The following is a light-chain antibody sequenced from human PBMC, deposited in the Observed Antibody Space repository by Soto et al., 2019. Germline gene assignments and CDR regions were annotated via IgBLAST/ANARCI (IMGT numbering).Light chain of an antibody. V-gene: IGKV3-15*01. CDR2: GAP. CDR1: QSVSSN. CDR3: QQYNNWLPLT. Sequence: EIVMTQSPATLSVSPGERATLSCRASQSVSSNLAWYQQKPGQAPRLLIYGAPTRATGIPARFSGSGSGTEFTLTISSLQSEDFAVYYCQQYNNWLPLTFGGGTKVDIK. J-gene: IGKJ4*01.